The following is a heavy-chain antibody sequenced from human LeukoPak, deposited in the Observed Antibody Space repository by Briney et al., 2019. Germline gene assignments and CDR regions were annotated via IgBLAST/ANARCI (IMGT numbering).Heavy chain of an antibody. CDR1: GFTFSSYA. Sequence: GGSLRLSCAASGFTFSSYAMSWVRQAPGKGLEWVSVISGSGGRPDYADSVKGRFTISRDNSKNTLYLQMNSLRAEDTAVYYCARGFRWLQSYFDYWGQGTLVTVSS. V-gene: IGHV3-23*01. D-gene: IGHD5-24*01. CDR2: ISGSGGRP. J-gene: IGHJ4*02. CDR3: ARGFRWLQSYFDY.